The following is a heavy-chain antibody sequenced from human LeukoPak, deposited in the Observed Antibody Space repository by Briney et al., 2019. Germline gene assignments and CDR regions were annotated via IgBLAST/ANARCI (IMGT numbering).Heavy chain of an antibody. CDR3: AREGSGWPAEYFQH. D-gene: IGHD6-19*01. Sequence: SETLSLTCTVSGGSISSYYWSWIRQPPGKGLEWIGYIYYSGSTNYNPSLKSRVTISVDTSKNQFSLKLSSVTAADTAVYYCAREGSGWPAEYFQHWGQGTLVTVSS. CDR2: IYYSGST. CDR1: GGSISSYY. J-gene: IGHJ1*01. V-gene: IGHV4-59*01.